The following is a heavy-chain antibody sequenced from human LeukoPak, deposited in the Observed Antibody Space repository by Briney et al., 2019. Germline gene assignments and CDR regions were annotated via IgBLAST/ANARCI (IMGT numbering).Heavy chain of an antibody. CDR2: MNHNSSNT. CDR3: ARGWGTYYRPIDY. CDR1: GYTFTRYD. V-gene: IGHV1-8*01. Sequence: GASVTVSCMASGYTFTRYDINWVRHAAAQGLDWMGWMNHNSSNTGYAQKFQGRVTMTRNTSISTAYMELSILRSEDTAVYYCARGWGTYYRPIDYWGQGTLVTVSS. J-gene: IGHJ4*02. D-gene: IGHD3-10*01.